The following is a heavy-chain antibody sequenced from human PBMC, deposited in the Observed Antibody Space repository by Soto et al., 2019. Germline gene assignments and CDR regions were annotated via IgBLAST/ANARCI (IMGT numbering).Heavy chain of an antibody. D-gene: IGHD3-16*02. CDR3: TSLYYGH. J-gene: IGHJ4*02. V-gene: IGHV3-15*07. CDR1: EFTFTNAW. CDR2: IKSKADGGTT. Sequence: EVQLVESGGDLVKPGGSLRLSCAASEFTFTNAWMNWVRQAQGKGLEWVGRIKSKADGGTTDYAAPVKGRFTISRDESQNTLYLQMNSLTTEDTAVYYCTSLYYGHWGQGTLVTVSS.